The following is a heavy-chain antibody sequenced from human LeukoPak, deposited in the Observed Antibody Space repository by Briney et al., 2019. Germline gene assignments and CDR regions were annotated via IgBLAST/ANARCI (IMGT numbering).Heavy chain of an antibody. CDR1: GGSISSYY. D-gene: IGHD3-3*01. V-gene: IGHV4-59*01. Sequence: PSETLSLTCTVSGGSISSYYWSWIRQPPGKGLEWIGYIYYSGSTNYNPSLKSRVTISVDTSKNQFSLKLSSVTAADTAVYYCARHNYDFWGGYQEIYFDYWGQGTLVTVSS. J-gene: IGHJ4*02. CDR2: IYYSGST. CDR3: ARHNYDFWGGYQEIYFDY.